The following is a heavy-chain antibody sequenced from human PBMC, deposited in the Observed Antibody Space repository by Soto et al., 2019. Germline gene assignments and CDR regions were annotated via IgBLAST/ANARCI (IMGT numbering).Heavy chain of an antibody. V-gene: IGHV4-61*01. D-gene: IGHD1-26*01. CDR3: VREDMSGTYYFDA. J-gene: IGHJ4*02. Sequence: SETLSLTCTVTRGSVSSQTHFWTWIRQPPGRGLEWIGYKYYSGISNYNPSLQSRVTISVDTSKNQFSLRLASVTAADTAVYYCVREDMSGTYYFDAWGQGALVTVSS. CDR1: RGSVSSQTHF. CDR2: KYYSGIS.